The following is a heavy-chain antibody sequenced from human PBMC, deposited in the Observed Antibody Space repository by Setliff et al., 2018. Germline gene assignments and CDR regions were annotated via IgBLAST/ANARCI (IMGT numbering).Heavy chain of an antibody. J-gene: IGHJ3*02. Sequence: GASVKVSCKASGYTFTNYAIHWVRQAPGQRPEWMGWINTGNANTKYSQKFQGRVTITADKSTSTAYMELSSLRSDDTAVYYCARVLFHCSSTSCYLDAFDIWGQGTMVTVSS. D-gene: IGHD2-2*01. V-gene: IGHV1-3*04. CDR1: GYTFTNYA. CDR2: INTGNANT. CDR3: ARVLFHCSSTSCYLDAFDI.